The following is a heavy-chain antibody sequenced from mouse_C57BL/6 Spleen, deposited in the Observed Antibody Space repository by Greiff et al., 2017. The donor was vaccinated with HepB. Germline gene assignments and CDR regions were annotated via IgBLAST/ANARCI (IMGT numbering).Heavy chain of an antibody. J-gene: IGHJ3*01. D-gene: IGHD3-2*02. CDR1: GYTFTSYW. CDR2: IDPYDSYT. Sequence: QVQLQQPGAELVKPGASVKLSCKASGYTFTSYWMQWVKQRPGQGLEWIGEIDPYDSYTNYNQKFKGKATLTVDTSSSTAYMQLSSLTSEDSAVYYCARPAQVLFAYWGQGTLVTVSA. CDR3: ARPAQVLFAY. V-gene: IGHV1-50*01.